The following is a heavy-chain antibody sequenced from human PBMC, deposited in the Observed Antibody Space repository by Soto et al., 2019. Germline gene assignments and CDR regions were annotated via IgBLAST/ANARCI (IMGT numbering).Heavy chain of an antibody. D-gene: IGHD3-10*01. Sequence: GGSLRLSCAASGFTFDGYAMSWVRQAPGKGLQWVSTIGVSGDGTYYADSVKGRFTISRDNSKNTLYLQMNSLRDEETAVYYCAKAREVTLVRVPSSYWGQGTLVTVSS. CDR2: IGVSGDGT. V-gene: IGHV3-23*01. J-gene: IGHJ4*02. CDR1: GFTFDGYA. CDR3: AKAREVTLVRVPSSY.